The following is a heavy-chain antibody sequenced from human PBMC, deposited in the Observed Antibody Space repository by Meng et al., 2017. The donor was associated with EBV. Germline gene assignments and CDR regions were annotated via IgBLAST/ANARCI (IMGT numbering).Heavy chain of an antibody. CDR2: IKPNSGGT. D-gene: IGHD6-19*01. V-gene: IGHV1-2*06. CDR1: GYTFNGYY. Sequence: GAWGKKPGASVKVPWKAYGYTFNGYYMDWGRQAPGQGLGWMGRIKPNSGGTNYAQKFQGRVTMTRDTSNSKAYMELSRLRSDDTAVYYCARGGIAVAGTGDYWGQGTLVTVSS. J-gene: IGHJ4*02. CDR3: ARGGIAVAGTGDY.